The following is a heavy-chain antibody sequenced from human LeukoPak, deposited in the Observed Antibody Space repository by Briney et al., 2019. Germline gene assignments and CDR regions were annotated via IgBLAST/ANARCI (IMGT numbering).Heavy chain of an antibody. D-gene: IGHD5-18*01. CDR3: AREVRHSYGEYFDY. CDR2: IWYDGSNK. J-gene: IGHJ4*02. CDR1: GFTFSSYG. V-gene: IGHV3-33*01. Sequence: GGSLRLSCAASGFTFSSYGMHWVRQAPDKGLEWVAVIWYDGSNKYSADSVKGRFTISRDNSKNTRYLQMNSLRAEDTAVYYCAREVRHSYGEYFDYWGQGTLVTVSS.